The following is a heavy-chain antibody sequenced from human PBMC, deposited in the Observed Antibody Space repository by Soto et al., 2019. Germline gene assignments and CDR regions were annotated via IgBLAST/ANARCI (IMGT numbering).Heavy chain of an antibody. CDR1: GYSFTSYW. V-gene: IGHV5-10-1*01. Sequence: GESLKICRKGSGYSFTSYWISWVRQMPGKGLEWMGRIDPSDSYTNYSPSFQGHVTISADKSISTAYLQWSSLKASDTAMYYCARSRDYDSSGYYPYYFDYWGQGTLVTVSS. CDR3: ARSRDYDSSGYYPYYFDY. J-gene: IGHJ4*02. D-gene: IGHD3-22*01. CDR2: IDPSDSYT.